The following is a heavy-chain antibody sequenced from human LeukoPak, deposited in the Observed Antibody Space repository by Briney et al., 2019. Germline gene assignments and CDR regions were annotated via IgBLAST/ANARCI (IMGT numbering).Heavy chain of an antibody. CDR3: ARGYSYGYY. Sequence: GGSLRLSCAASGFTFSSYAMHWVRQAPGKGLEWVAVISYDGSNKYYADSVKGRFTISRDNSKNTLYLQMNSLRAEDTAVYYCARGYSYGYYWGQGTLVTVSS. CDR1: GFTFSSYA. D-gene: IGHD5-18*01. J-gene: IGHJ4*02. CDR2: ISYDGSNK. V-gene: IGHV3-30*04.